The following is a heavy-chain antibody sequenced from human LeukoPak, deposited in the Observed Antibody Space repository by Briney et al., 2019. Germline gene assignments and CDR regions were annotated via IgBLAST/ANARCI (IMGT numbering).Heavy chain of an antibody. CDR2: INHSGST. CDR3: ARGRRDGGNLSGLFDY. Sequence: SETLSLTCAVYGGSFSGYYWSWIRQPPGKGLEWIGEINHSGSTNYNPSLKSRVTISVDTSKNQFSLKLGSVTAADTAVYYCARGRRDGGNLSGLFDYWGQGTLVTVSS. CDR1: GGSFSGYY. J-gene: IGHJ4*02. V-gene: IGHV4-34*01. D-gene: IGHD4-23*01.